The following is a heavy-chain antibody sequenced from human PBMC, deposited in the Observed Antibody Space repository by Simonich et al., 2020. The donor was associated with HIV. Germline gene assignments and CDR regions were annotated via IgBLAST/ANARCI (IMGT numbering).Heavy chain of an antibody. D-gene: IGHD3-22*01. V-gene: IGHV3-74*01. CDR2: IKSDGIST. Sequence: EVQLVESGGGLVQSGVSLRLSCAASGFTFSRYWMHWVRQVPGKGRVWVARIKSDGISTTYADSVKGRFTISRDNAKSTLYLQMNSLRAEDTAVYYCARVGDSSGYRSDAFDIWGQGTTVTV. CDR3: ARVGDSSGYRSDAFDI. CDR1: GFTFSRYW. J-gene: IGHJ3*02.